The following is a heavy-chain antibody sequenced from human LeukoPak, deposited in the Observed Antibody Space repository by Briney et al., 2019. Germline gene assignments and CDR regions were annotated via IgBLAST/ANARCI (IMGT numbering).Heavy chain of an antibody. CDR2: IIPIFGTA. CDR3: AREAYYGSGSYDY. CDR1: GYTFTGYY. Sequence: ASVKVSCKASGYTFTGYYMHWVRQAPGQGLEWMGGIIPIFGTANYAQKFQGRVTITADKSTSTAYMELSSLRSEDTAVYYCAREAYYGSGSYDYWGQGTLVTVSP. V-gene: IGHV1-69*06. J-gene: IGHJ4*02. D-gene: IGHD3-10*01.